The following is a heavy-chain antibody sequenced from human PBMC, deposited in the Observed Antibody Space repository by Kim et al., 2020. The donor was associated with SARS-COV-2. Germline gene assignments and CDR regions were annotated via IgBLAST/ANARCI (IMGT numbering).Heavy chain of an antibody. Sequence: GGSLRLSCAASGFTFSSYAMHWVRQAPGKGLEWVSVISYAGSTNYYADSVKGRFTISRDNTKNTLYLQMNILSAEETAVYYGAREFMSIAAAACAFDYWGQGALVTVSS. V-gene: IGHV3-30*04. D-gene: IGHD6-13*01. CDR3: AREFMSIAAAACAFDY. CDR2: ISYAGSTN. J-gene: IGHJ4*02. CDR1: GFTFSSYA.